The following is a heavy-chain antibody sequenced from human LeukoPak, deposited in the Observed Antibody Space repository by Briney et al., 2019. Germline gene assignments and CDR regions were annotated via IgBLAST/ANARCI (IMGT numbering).Heavy chain of an antibody. J-gene: IGHJ5*02. V-gene: IGHV4-59*01. CDR1: GGSISSYY. CDR2: IYYSGST. CDR3: ARVPGYSSGWSSYNWFDP. D-gene: IGHD6-19*01. Sequence: SETLSPTCTVSGGSISSYYWSWIRQPPGKGLEWIGYIYYSGSTNYNPSLKSRVTISVDTSKNQFSLKLSSVTAADTAVYYCARVPGYSSGWSSYNWFDPWGQGTLVTVSS.